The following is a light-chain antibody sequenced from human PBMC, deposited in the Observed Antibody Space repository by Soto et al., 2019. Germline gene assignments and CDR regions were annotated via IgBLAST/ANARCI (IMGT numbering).Light chain of an antibody. CDR3: QQYDSSLFT. Sequence: EIVLTQSPGTLSLSPGERATLSCRASQSVSSSYLAWYQQKPGQAPRLLIYGASSRATGIPDRFSGSGSGTDFTLTISRLESEDFAVYYCQQYDSSLFTFGPGTKVDIK. CDR1: QSVSSSY. V-gene: IGKV3-20*01. CDR2: GAS. J-gene: IGKJ3*01.